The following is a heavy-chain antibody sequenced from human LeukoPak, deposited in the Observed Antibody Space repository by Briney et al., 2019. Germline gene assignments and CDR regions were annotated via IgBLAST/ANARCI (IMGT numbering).Heavy chain of an antibody. CDR2: VNHSGST. CDR1: GGSFSGYY. Sequence: SETLSLTCAVSGGSFSGYYWNWIRQSPGKGLEWIGEVNHSGSTHYNPSLKSRVTISVDTSQKQFSLRLTSVTAADTAVYYCARGRYLTTSGGAAAGFLDYWGQGSLVTVST. J-gene: IGHJ4*02. V-gene: IGHV4-34*01. D-gene: IGHD6-13*01. CDR3: ARGRYLTTSGGAAAGFLDY.